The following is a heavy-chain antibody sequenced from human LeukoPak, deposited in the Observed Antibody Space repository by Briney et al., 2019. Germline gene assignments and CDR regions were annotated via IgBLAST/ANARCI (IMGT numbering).Heavy chain of an antibody. V-gene: IGHV1-24*01. CDR2: FDPEDGET. J-gene: IGHJ4*02. D-gene: IGHD3-22*01. Sequence: ASVKVSCKASGGTFSSYAISWVRQAPGKGLEWMGGFDPEDGETIYAQKFQGRVTMTEDTSTDTAYMELSSLRSEDTAVYYCATFPEYYYDSSGYYFFDYWGQGTLVTVSS. CDR3: ATFPEYYYDSSGYYFFDY. CDR1: GGTFSSYA.